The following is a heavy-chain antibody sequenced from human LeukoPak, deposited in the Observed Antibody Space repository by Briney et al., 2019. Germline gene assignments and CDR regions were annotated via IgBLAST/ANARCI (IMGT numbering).Heavy chain of an antibody. CDR2: IYHSGST. V-gene: IGHV4-38-2*01. D-gene: IGHD3-10*01. J-gene: IGHJ6*04. CDR1: GYSISSGYY. Sequence: SETLSLTCAVSGYSISSGYYWGWIRQPPGKGLEWIGSIYHSGSTYYNPSLKSRVTISVDTSENQFSLKLSSVTAADTAVYYCASGYGSGSYRYYYGMDVWGKGTTVTVSS. CDR3: ASGYGSGSYRYYYGMDV.